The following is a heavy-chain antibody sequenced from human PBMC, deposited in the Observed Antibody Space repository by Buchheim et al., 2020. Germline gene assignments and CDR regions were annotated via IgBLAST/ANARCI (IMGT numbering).Heavy chain of an antibody. J-gene: IGHJ4*02. CDR1: GGSFSGYY. Sequence: QVQLQQWGAGLLKPSETLSLTCAVYGGSFSGYYWSWIRQPPGKGLEWIGEINHSGSTNYNPSLKSRVTISVDTSTNQFSLKLSSVTAADTAVYYCAGTYYDFWSGYPTTGVVSDYWGQGTL. V-gene: IGHV4-34*01. D-gene: IGHD3-3*01. CDR2: INHSGST. CDR3: AGTYYDFWSGYPTTGVVSDY.